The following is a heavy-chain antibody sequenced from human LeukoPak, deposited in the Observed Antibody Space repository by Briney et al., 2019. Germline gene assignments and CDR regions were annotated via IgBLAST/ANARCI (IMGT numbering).Heavy chain of an antibody. CDR3: ASVRYSSGWYTGNIDH. D-gene: IGHD6-19*01. Sequence: SQTLSLTCTVSGGSISSGGYYWSWIRQHPGKGLEWIGYIYYSGSTYYNPSLKSRVTISVDTSKNQFSLKLSSVTAADTAVYYCASVRYSSGWYTGNIDHWGQGTLVTVSS. CDR1: GGSISSGGYY. V-gene: IGHV4-31*03. J-gene: IGHJ4*02. CDR2: IYYSGST.